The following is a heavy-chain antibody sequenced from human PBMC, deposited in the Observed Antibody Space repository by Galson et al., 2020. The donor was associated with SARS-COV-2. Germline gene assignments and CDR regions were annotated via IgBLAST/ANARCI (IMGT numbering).Heavy chain of an antibody. V-gene: IGHV4-39*01. CDR2: IYYSGST. CDR1: GTSISTIPYY. Sequence: SETLSLTCAVSGTSISTIPYYWGWIRQPPGKGLEWIGYIYYSGSTYYNPSLKSRVTMSVDTSKNQFSLRLSSVTAADTAVYYCARVTGPAKRYYSIDVWGKGTTVTISS. CDR3: ARVTGPAKRYYSIDV. J-gene: IGHJ6*03. D-gene: IGHD2-21*02.